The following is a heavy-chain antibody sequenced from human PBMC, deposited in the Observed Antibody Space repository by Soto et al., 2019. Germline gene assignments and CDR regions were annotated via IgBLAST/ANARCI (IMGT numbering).Heavy chain of an antibody. CDR1: GGSISSSNW. CDR2: IYYSGST. D-gene: IGHD4-17*01. V-gene: IGHV4-4*02. CDR3: ARVNQYGTDY. Sequence: SETLSLTCAVSGGSISSSNWWSWVRQPPGKGLEWIGKIYYSGSTYYNPSLKSRVTISVDTSKNQFSLKLSSVTAADTAVYYCARVNQYGTDYWGQGTLVTVSS. J-gene: IGHJ4*02.